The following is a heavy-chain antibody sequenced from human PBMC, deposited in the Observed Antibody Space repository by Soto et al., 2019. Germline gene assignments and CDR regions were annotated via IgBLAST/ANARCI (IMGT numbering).Heavy chain of an antibody. CDR1: GFTVSSNY. CDR2: IYSCGST. J-gene: IGHJ6*02. V-gene: IGHV3-66*03. CDR3: ASGPQRSTSCYGDYYYGMDV. D-gene: IGHD2-2*01. Sequence: EVQLVESGGGSIQPGGSLRLSCAASGFTVSSNYMSWVRQAPGKGLEWVSVIYSCGSTYYADSVKGRFTISRDNSKNTLYHQMNSLRAEDTAVYYCASGPQRSTSCYGDYYYGMDVWGQGTTVTVSS.